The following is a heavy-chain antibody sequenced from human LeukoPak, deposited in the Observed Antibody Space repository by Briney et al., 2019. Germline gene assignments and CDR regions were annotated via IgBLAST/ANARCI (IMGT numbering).Heavy chain of an antibody. Sequence: GGSLRLPCAVSGFTFSNYWMYWVRQGPGKGLVWVSRLNGDGDYTNYEDSVKGRFTISRDNAKNTLYLRMNSLRAEDTAVYYCVRGSNGWSGMDVWGQGTTVTVSS. CDR1: GFTFSNYW. D-gene: IGHD6-19*01. J-gene: IGHJ6*02. CDR2: LNGDGDYT. V-gene: IGHV3-74*01. CDR3: VRGSNGWSGMDV.